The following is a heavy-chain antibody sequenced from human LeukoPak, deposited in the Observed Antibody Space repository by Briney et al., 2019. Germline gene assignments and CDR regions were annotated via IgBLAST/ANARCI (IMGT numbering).Heavy chain of an antibody. V-gene: IGHV3-20*04. CDR1: GFTFDDYG. CDR2: INWNGGST. CDR3: AKDGESRVTYYDFWSGAFDY. D-gene: IGHD3-3*01. Sequence: PGGSLRLSCAASGFTFDDYGMSWVRQAPGKGLEWVSGINWNGGSTGYADSVKGRFTISRDNAKNSLYLQMNSLRAEDMALYYCAKDGESRVTYYDFWSGAFDYWGQGTLVTVSS. J-gene: IGHJ4*02.